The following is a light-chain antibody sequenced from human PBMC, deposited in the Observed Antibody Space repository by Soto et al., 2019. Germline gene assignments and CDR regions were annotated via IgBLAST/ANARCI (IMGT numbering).Light chain of an antibody. J-gene: IGLJ1*01. CDR3: TSGTGGSAPFV. CDR1: SSDVGHYNH. Sequence: QSALTQPASVSGSPGQSITISCTGTSSDVGHYNHVSWYQQHPGKAPKLIIYEVSNRPSAVSDRFSGSKSGNTASLTISGLQTEDEAHYYCTSGTGGSAPFVFGTGTKVTVL. CDR2: EVS. V-gene: IGLV2-14*01.